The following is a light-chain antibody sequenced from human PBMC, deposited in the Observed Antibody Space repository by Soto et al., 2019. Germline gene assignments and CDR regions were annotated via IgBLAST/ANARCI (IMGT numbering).Light chain of an antibody. CDR2: AVS. CDR1: SSDVGANIF. Sequence: QSVLTQPASVSGSPGQSITISFTGTSSDVGANIFVSWHQQHPGEAPKLMIYAVSSRPCGVSYQFSGSKSGNTASLTISGLKAEDGADSYCSSYRINNSYVFGTGTKVTVL. J-gene: IGLJ1*01. CDR3: SSYRINNSYV. V-gene: IGLV2-14*01.